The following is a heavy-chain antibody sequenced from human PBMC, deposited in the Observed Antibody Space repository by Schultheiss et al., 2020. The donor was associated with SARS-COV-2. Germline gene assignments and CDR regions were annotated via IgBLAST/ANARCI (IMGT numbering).Heavy chain of an antibody. V-gene: IGHV4-61*01. Sequence: SETLSLTCTVSGGSVSSGSYYWSWIRQPPGKGLEWIGYIYYSGSTNYNPSLKSRVTISVDTSKNQFSLKLSSVTAADTAVYYCARGSYCSSTSCPFDYWGQGTLVTVSS. D-gene: IGHD2-2*01. CDR1: GGSVSSGSYY. J-gene: IGHJ4*02. CDR3: ARGSYCSSTSCPFDY. CDR2: IYYSGST.